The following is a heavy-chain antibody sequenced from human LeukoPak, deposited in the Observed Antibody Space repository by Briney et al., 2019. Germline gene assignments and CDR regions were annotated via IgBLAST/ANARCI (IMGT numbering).Heavy chain of an antibody. CDR1: GGSISSYY. V-gene: IGHV4-59*01. CDR2: IYYSGTT. D-gene: IGHD4-17*01. CDR3: ARVEYGDYDSPRWFDP. J-gene: IGHJ5*02. Sequence: PSEALSLTCTVSGGSISSYYWSWIRQPPGKGLEWIGNIYYSGTTNYNPSLESRVTISVDTSKNQFSLKLSSVTAADTAVYYCARVEYGDYDSPRWFDPWGQGTLVTVSS.